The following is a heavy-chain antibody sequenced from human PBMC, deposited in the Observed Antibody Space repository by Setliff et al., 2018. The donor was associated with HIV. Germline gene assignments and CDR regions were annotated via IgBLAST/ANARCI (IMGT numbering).Heavy chain of an antibody. Sequence: PGGSLRLSCAAAGFTFSNAWMTWVRQAPGKGLEWVARIRNKKNGGTTYYAAPVEGRFTISRDDSKNTLSLQMNSLKTEDTAIYYCTTDLGSGRFSWNNKWGQGTLVTVSS. CDR3: TTDLGSGRFSWNNK. D-gene: IGHD1-26*01. J-gene: IGHJ4*02. CDR1: GFTFSNAW. V-gene: IGHV3-15*01. CDR2: IRNKKNGGTT.